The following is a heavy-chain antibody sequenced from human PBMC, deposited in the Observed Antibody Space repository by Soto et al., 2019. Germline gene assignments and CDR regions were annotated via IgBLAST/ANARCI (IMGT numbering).Heavy chain of an antibody. CDR2: IYYSGST. CDR1: GGSISSSSYY. CDR3: ARVGAARKVYYYYGMDV. Sequence: SETLSLTCTVSGGSISSSSYYWGWIRQPPGKGLEWIGSIYYSGSTYYNPSLKSRVTISVDTSKNQFSLKLSSVTAADTAVYYCARVGAARKVYYYYGMDVWGQGTTVTVSS. J-gene: IGHJ6*02. D-gene: IGHD6-13*01. V-gene: IGHV4-39*07.